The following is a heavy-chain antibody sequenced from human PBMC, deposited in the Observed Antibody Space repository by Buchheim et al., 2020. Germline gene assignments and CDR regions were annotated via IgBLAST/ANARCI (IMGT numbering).Heavy chain of an antibody. J-gene: IGHJ5*02. CDR1: GGPVSSGTFY. Sequence: QVQLQESGPRLVKPSETLSLTCTVSGGPVSSGTFYLSWIRQPPGKGLEWLGSIYYSGSTNYNPSVKGRVTISVHPSKNLFPLKLTSVTAADTAVYYCARDPSSGYDGEVGTWGQGTL. D-gene: IGHD3-22*01. CDR3: ARDPSSGYDGEVGT. CDR2: IYYSGST. V-gene: IGHV4-61*01.